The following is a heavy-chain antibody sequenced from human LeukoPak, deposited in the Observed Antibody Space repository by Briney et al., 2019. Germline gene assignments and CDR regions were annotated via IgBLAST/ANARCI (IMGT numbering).Heavy chain of an antibody. V-gene: IGHV1-2*02. CDR1: GYTFTGYY. J-gene: IGHJ5*02. CDR2: INPNSGGT. D-gene: IGHD3-22*01. CDR3: VLRDYYDSSGYYQGGNWFDP. Sequence: ASVKVSCKASGYTFTGYYMHWVRQAPGQELEWMGWINPNSGGTNYAQKFQGRVTMTRDTSISTAYMELSRLRSDDTAVYYCVLRDYYDSSGYYQGGNWFDPWGQGTLVTVSS.